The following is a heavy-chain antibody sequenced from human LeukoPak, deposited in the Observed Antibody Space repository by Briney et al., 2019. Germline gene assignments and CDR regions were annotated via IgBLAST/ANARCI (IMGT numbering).Heavy chain of an antibody. V-gene: IGHV3-23*01. CDR3: AKDQGGYYYGPFDY. CDR2: ISGGGGST. D-gene: IGHD3-22*01. Sequence: GGSLRLSCAASGFTFSSYAMSWVRQAPGKGLEWVSAISGGGGSTYYADSVKGRFNISRDNSKNTLYLQMNSLRAEDTAVYYCAKDQGGYYYGPFDYWGQGTLVTVSS. J-gene: IGHJ4*02. CDR1: GFTFSSYA.